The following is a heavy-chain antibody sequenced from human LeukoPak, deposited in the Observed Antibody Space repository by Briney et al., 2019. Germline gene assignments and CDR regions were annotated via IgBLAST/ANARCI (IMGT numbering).Heavy chain of an antibody. CDR2: ISGSGVST. CDR1: GFTFSSCA. CDR3: AKIPQTTSVGYFDY. J-gene: IGHJ4*02. V-gene: IGHV3-23*01. Sequence: QPGGSLRLSCAASGFTFSSCAMSWVRQAPGKGLEWVSGISGSGVSTYYADSVKGRFTISRDNSKNTLYLQMSSLRAEDTVVYYCAKIPQTTSVGYFDYWGQGNLVTVSS. D-gene: IGHD4-17*01.